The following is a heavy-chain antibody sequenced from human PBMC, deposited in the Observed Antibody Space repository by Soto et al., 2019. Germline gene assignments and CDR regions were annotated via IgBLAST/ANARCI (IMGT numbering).Heavy chain of an antibody. CDR1: GFTFSSYA. CDR3: ARDLDGYYYDSSGYYYGGAFDI. D-gene: IGHD3-22*01. V-gene: IGHV3-30-3*01. Sequence: GGSLRLSCAASGFTFSSYAMHWVRQAPGKGLEWVAVISYDGSNKYYADSVKGRFTISRDNSKNTLYLQMNSLRAEDTAVYYCARDLDGYYYDSSGYYYGGAFDIWGQGTMVTVSS. CDR2: ISYDGSNK. J-gene: IGHJ3*02.